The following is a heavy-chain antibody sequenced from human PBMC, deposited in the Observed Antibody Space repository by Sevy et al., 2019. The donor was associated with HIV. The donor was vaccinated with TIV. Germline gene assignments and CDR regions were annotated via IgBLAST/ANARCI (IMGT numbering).Heavy chain of an antibody. Sequence: GWSLRLSCAASGFTFSSYAMHWVRQAPGKGLEWVAVISYDGSNKYYADSVKGRFTISRDNSKNTLYLQMNSLRAEDTAVYYCAREESGSITGTTGWFDPWGQGTLVTVSS. CDR2: ISYDGSNK. J-gene: IGHJ5*02. CDR1: GFTFSSYA. D-gene: IGHD1-20*01. CDR3: AREESGSITGTTGWFDP. V-gene: IGHV3-30-3*01.